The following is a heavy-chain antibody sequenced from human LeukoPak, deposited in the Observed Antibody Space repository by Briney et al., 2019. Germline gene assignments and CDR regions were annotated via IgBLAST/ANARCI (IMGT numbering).Heavy chain of an antibody. J-gene: IGHJ3*01. Sequence: ASVKVSCKTSGYTFTDYDVHWVRQAPGQGRAWMGWINPNSASTNYAQRLQGRVTFTRDASLSIAYMELSSLTSEDAAVYFCARGDFGETNTAFDVWGQGTLVAVSS. CDR2: INPNSAST. CDR1: GYTFTDYD. D-gene: IGHD4-17*01. CDR3: ARGDFGETNTAFDV. V-gene: IGHV1-8*03.